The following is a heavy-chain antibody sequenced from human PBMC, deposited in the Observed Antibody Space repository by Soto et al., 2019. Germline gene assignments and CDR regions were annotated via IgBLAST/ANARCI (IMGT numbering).Heavy chain of an antibody. V-gene: IGHV4-59*01. D-gene: IGHD3-9*01. Sequence: QVQLQESGPGLVKPSETLSLTCTVSGGSTRNYFWSWIRQPPGKGLEWIGCIYYSGTTNYNSSLKSRVTISLDTSKNQFSLRLRSVNAADTAVYYCARYVNPYDTAVWFDPWGQGTLVTVSS. CDR2: IYYSGTT. CDR1: GGSTRNYF. CDR3: ARYVNPYDTAVWFDP. J-gene: IGHJ5*02.